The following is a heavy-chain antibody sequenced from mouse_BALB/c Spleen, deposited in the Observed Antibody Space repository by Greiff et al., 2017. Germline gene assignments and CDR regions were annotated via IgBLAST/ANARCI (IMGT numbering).Heavy chain of an antibody. CDR3: ARNSLTGTNDAMDY. Sequence: VMLVESGPGLVAPSQSLSITCTVSGFSLSRYSVHWVRQPPGKGLEWLGMIWGGGSTDYNSALKSRLSISKDNSKSQVFLKMNSLQTDDTAMYYCARNSLTGTNDAMDYWGQGTSVTVSS. D-gene: IGHD4-1*01. CDR1: GFSLSRYS. CDR2: IWGGGST. J-gene: IGHJ4*01. V-gene: IGHV2-6-4*01.